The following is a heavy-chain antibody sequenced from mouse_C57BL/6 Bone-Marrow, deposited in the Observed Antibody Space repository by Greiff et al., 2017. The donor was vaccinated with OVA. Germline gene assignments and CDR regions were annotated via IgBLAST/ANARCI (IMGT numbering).Heavy chain of an antibody. D-gene: IGHD2-4*01. CDR2: IYPGSGST. Sequence: QVQLQQPGAELVKPGASVKMSCKASGYTFTSYWITWVKQRPGQGLAWIGDIYPGSGSTNYNEKFKSKATLTVDTSSSTAYMQLISLTSEASAVYYCARTRGDYVAWFASWAHGPLVTVS. V-gene: IGHV1-55*01. CDR1: GYTFTSYW. J-gene: IGHJ3*01. CDR3: ARTRGDYVAWFAS.